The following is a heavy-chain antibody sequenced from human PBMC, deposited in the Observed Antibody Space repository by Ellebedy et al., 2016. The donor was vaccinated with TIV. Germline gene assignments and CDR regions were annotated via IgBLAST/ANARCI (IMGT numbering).Heavy chain of an antibody. J-gene: IGHJ4*02. Sequence: PGGSLRLSCQVSGYTFTKYWIGWVRQMPGKGLEWMGFIYPGHSETRYSPSFQGQVTISADESINTAYLQWSSLRASDSGIYYCARTGRNSWYPYYFGHWGQGTQVTVSS. CDR2: IYPGHSET. CDR3: ARTGRNSWYPYYFGH. CDR1: GYTFTKYW. V-gene: IGHV5-51*01. D-gene: IGHD6-13*01.